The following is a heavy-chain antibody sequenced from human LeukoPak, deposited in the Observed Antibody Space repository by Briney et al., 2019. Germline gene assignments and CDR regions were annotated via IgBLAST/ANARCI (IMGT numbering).Heavy chain of an antibody. Sequence: PGGSLRLSCAASGFTFSSYAMSWVRQAPRKGLEWVSAISGSGGSTYYADSVKGRFTISRDNSKNTLYLQMNSLRAEDTAVYYCAKTYDFWSGYPEDYWGQGTLVTVSS. CDR2: ISGSGGST. CDR1: GFTFSSYA. D-gene: IGHD3-3*01. J-gene: IGHJ4*02. CDR3: AKTYDFWSGYPEDY. V-gene: IGHV3-23*01.